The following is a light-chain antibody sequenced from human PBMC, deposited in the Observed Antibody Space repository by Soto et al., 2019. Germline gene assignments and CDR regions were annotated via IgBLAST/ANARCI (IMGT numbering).Light chain of an antibody. CDR1: QSISNY. CDR3: QKSYSTPIN. CDR2: TAS. Sequence: DIQMTPSPSSLSASVVDIFTITCLASQSISNYLSWYQQKPGNAPKLLISTASTLQSGVPSRFSGGGSGTDFTLTISSLQREDFATYYSQKSYSTPINCGQGKRLAIK. V-gene: IGKV1-39*01. J-gene: IGKJ5*01.